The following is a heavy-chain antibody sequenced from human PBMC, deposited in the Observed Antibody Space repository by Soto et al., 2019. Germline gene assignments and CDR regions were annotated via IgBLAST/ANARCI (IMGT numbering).Heavy chain of an antibody. CDR2: IIPLFGTA. D-gene: IGHD2-21*02. CDR3: SICGGDCYYYYYYGMDV. J-gene: IGHJ6*02. V-gene: IGHV1-69*12. Sequence: QVQLVQSGAEVKKPGSSVKVSCKASGGTFSSYAISWVRQAPGQGLEWMGGIIPLFGTANYAQKFQGSVTITAAESTSTAYMELSSMRSEDTAVYYWSICGGDCYYYYYYGMDVWGQGTTVTVSS. CDR1: GGTFSSYA.